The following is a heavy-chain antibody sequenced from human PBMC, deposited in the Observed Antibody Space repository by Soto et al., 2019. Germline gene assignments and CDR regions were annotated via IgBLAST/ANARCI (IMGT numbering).Heavy chain of an antibody. J-gene: IGHJ5*02. CDR3: AKDAAVTTYPLSTKKPGDWFDP. CDR1: GFTFSSYA. CDR2: ISGSGGST. Sequence: GGSLRLSCAASGFTFSSYAMSWVRQAPGKGLEWVSAISGSGGSTYYADSVKGRFTISRDNSKNTLYLQMNSLRAEDTAVYYCAKDAAVTTYPLSTKKPGDWFDPWGQGTLVTVSS. V-gene: IGHV3-23*01. D-gene: IGHD4-17*01.